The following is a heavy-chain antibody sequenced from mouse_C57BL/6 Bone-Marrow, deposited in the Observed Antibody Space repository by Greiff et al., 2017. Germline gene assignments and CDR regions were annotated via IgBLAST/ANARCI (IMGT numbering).Heavy chain of an antibody. CDR2: ILPGSGST. CDR1: GYTFTGYW. Sequence: VQLQQSGAELMKPGASVKLSCKATGYTFTGYWIEWVKQRPGHGLEWIGEILPGSGSTNYNEKFKGKATFTADTSSNTAYIQLSSLTTEDSAIYYCARWGYYYGSSLYWYFDVWGTGTTVTVSS. J-gene: IGHJ1*03. D-gene: IGHD1-1*01. CDR3: ARWGYYYGSSLYWYFDV. V-gene: IGHV1-9*01.